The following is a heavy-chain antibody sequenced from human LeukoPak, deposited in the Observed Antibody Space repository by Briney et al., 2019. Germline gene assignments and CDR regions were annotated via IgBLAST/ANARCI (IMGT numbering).Heavy chain of an antibody. D-gene: IGHD3-22*01. CDR1: GFTFTNYW. CDR3: ARNRQWLLADY. Sequence: GGSLTLSCAASGFTFTNYWMSWVRQAPGKGLEWVANTKQDETEKHYADSVKGRFTISRDNAQNSLYLQMNSLRAEDTAVYFCARNRQWLLADYWGQGIVGTVSS. J-gene: IGHJ4*02. CDR2: TKQDETEK. V-gene: IGHV3-7*04.